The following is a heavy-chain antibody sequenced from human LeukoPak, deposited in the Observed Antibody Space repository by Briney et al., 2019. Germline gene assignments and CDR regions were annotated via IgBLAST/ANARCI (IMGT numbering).Heavy chain of an antibody. V-gene: IGHV1-18*01. Sequence: ASVKVSCKASGYTFTSYGISWVRQAPGQGLEWIGWISAYNGDTNYAQKLQGRVTMTTDTSTSTAYMELRSLRSDDTAVYYCARAPPKLGDAVYSGSYEGAFDIWGQGTMVTVSS. J-gene: IGHJ3*02. D-gene: IGHD1-26*01. CDR1: GYTFTSYG. CDR2: ISAYNGDT. CDR3: ARAPPKLGDAVYSGSYEGAFDI.